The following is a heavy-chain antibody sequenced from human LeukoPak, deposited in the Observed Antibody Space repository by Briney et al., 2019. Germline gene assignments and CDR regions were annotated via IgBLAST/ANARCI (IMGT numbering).Heavy chain of an antibody. V-gene: IGHV3-30*18. Sequence: GGSLRLSCVASGFTFNTYGMHWVRQAPGKGLEWVAGISKDGSSKDYADSVKGRFTNSRDNSKNTMYLQMNSLRVEDTPVYYCAKAAYCTSTSCHFSGYAQRPLDSWGQGTLVTVSS. CDR2: ISKDGSSK. D-gene: IGHD2-2*01. CDR3: AKAAYCTSTSCHFSGYAQRPLDS. CDR1: GFTFNTYG. J-gene: IGHJ4*02.